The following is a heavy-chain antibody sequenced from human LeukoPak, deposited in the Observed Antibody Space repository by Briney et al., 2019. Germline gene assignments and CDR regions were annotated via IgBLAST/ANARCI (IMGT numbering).Heavy chain of an antibody. CDR3: AKERTVARAPFVDY. J-gene: IGHJ4*02. D-gene: IGHD2-2*01. CDR2: ISGSGVTT. Sequence: GGSLRLSCAASGFTFSSYAMSWVRQAPGKGLEWVSAISGSGVTTYYADSVKGRFSIARDNSKNTLYLQMNSLRAEDTAVYYCAKERTVARAPFVDYWGQRTLVTVSS. V-gene: IGHV3-23*01. CDR1: GFTFSSYA.